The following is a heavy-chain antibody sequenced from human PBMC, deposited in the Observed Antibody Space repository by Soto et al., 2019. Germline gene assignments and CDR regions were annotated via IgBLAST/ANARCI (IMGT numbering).Heavy chain of an antibody. D-gene: IGHD6-6*01. CDR3: ERGRDGDY. CDR2: ISAHNGNP. CDR1: GYTFTSYG. V-gene: IGHV1-18*01. Sequence: QVHLVQSGAEVKKPGASVKVSCKCSGYTFTSYGITWVRQAPGQGLEWMGWISAHNGNPNYAQKLQGRVTRTRDTSTSTAYMELRSPTADDSAVYYCERGRDGDYGGQGALVTVSS. J-gene: IGHJ4*02.